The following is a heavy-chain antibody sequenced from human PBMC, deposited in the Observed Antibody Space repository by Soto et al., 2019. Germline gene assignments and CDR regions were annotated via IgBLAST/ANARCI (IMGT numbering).Heavy chain of an antibody. V-gene: IGHV3-30-3*01. Sequence: QVQLVESGGGVVQPVRSLRLSCAASGFTFSSYAMHWVRQAPGKGLEWVAFISFDGTKKYYADSMKGRFTISRDNSKNTLSLQMNSLRAEDTAIYYCARDPQGRIVVVPPGIFPPQPYYYYGMDVWGQGTTVTVSS. D-gene: IGHD2-2*02. J-gene: IGHJ6*02. CDR2: ISFDGTKK. CDR1: GFTFSSYA. CDR3: ARDPQGRIVVVPPGIFPPQPYYYYGMDV.